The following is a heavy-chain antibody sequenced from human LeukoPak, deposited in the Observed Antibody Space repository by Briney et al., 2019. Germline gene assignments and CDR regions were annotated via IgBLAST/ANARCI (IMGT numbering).Heavy chain of an antibody. CDR2: IYTSGST. Sequence: SQTLSLTCTVSGGSITGGNYYWSWIRQPAGKGLEWIGRIYTSGSTNYNPSLKSRVTISGDTSKNQFSLKLNSVTAADTAVYYCARGGDAAPFDFWGQGTLVTVSS. J-gene: IGHJ4*02. CDR1: GGSITGGNYY. V-gene: IGHV4-61*02. CDR3: ARGGDAAPFDF. D-gene: IGHD5-12*01.